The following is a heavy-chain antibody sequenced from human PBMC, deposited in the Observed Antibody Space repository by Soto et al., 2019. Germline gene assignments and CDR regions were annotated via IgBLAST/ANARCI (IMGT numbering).Heavy chain of an antibody. V-gene: IGHV4-4*07. Sequence: SETLSLTCTVSGGSINSYYWTWIRQPAGKGLEWIGRVFSSGSTNYNPSLKSRVTMSVDTSKNQFSLKLSSVTVADTAVYFCAGDKGYNYYGMDVWRQGTTFTVS. CDR2: VFSSGST. J-gene: IGHJ6*02. CDR3: AGDKGYNYYGMDV. CDR1: GGSINSYY.